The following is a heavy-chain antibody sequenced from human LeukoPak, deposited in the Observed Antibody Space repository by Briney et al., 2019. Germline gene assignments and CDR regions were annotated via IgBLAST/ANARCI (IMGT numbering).Heavy chain of an antibody. V-gene: IGHV1-69*04. J-gene: IGHJ4*02. CDR1: GGTFSSYA. D-gene: IGHD3-10*01. CDR3: ARDYGSGSYYSY. Sequence: SVKVSCKASGGTFSSYAISWVRQAPGQGLEWMGRIIPILGIANYAQKFQGRVTITADKSTSTAYMELSSLRSEDTAVYYCARDYGSGSYYSYWGQGTLVTVSS. CDR2: IIPILGIA.